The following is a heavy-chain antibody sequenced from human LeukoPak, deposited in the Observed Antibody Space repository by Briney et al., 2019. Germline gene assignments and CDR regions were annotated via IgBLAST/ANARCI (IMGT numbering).Heavy chain of an antibody. CDR3: SGDLNWFDP. V-gene: IGHV1-69*05. CDR1: GGTFSSYA. CDR2: IIPIFGTA. J-gene: IGHJ5*02. Sequence: SVKVSCKASGGTFSSYAISWVRRAPGQGLERMGRIIPIFGTANYAQKFQGRVTITTDESTSTAYMELSSLRSEDTAVYYCSGDLNWFDPWGQGTLVTVSS.